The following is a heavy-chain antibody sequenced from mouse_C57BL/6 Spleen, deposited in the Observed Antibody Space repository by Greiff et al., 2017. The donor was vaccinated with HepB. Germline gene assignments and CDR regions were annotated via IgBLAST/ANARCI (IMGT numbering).Heavy chain of an antibody. Sequence: EVKLMESGGDLVKPGGSLKLSCAASGFTFSSYGMSWVRQTPDKRLEWVATISSGGSYTYYPDSVKGRFTISRDNAKNTLYLQMSSRKSEDTAMYYCARRDSTHYFDYWGQGTTLTVSS. CDR2: ISSGGSYT. D-gene: IGHD2-5*01. J-gene: IGHJ2*01. CDR3: ARRDSTHYFDY. V-gene: IGHV5-6*02. CDR1: GFTFSSYG.